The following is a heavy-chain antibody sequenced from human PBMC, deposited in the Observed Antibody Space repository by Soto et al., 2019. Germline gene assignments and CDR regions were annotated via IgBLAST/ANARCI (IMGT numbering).Heavy chain of an antibody. CDR2: ISGTGRVT. Sequence: EVQHLESGGGLVQPGGSLKISCTVSCFTFSSYAMSWVRQAPGKGLEWVSGISGTGRVTNYAESVKGRFTISRDNPKNTLYLEMKSLRVEDTAVYYCAKDVHYDIVTGIEYFDHWGQGTLVTVSS. V-gene: IGHV3-23*01. CDR1: CFTFSSYA. CDR3: AKDVHYDIVTGIEYFDH. J-gene: IGHJ1*01. D-gene: IGHD3-9*01.